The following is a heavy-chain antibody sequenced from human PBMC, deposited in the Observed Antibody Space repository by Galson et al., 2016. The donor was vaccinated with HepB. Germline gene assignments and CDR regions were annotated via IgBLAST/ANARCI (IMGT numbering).Heavy chain of an antibody. D-gene: IGHD3/OR15-3a*01. CDR3: AKRDNNDCFTGRSVFDY. CDR2: IDHSGGST. J-gene: IGHJ4*02. Sequence: SLRLSCAASGFTFSSYALSWVRQAPGKGLEWVSVIDHSGGSTYYIGSVKGRFTISRDNSKNTLYLQMRSVRSEDTAVYYCAKRDNNDCFTGRSVFDYWGQGTLVTVSS. CDR1: GFTFSSYA. V-gene: IGHV3-23*01.